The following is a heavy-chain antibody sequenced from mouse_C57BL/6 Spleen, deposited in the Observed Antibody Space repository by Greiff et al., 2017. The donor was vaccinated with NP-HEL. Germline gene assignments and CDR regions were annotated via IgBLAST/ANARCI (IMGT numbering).Heavy chain of an antibody. CDR3: ARGGSSYWYFDV. CDR1: GYTFTSYW. CDR2: IYPSDSET. Sequence: QVQLQQPGAELVRPGSSVKLSCKASGYTFTSYWMDWVKQRPGQGLEWIGNIYPSDSETHYNQKFKDKATLTVDKSSSTAYMQLSSLTSEDSAVYSCARGGSSYWYFDVWGTGTTVTVSS. D-gene: IGHD1-1*01. J-gene: IGHJ1*03. V-gene: IGHV1-61*01.